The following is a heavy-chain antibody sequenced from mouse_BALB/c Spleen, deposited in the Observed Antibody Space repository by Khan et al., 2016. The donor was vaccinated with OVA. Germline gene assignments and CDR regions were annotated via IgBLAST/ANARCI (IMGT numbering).Heavy chain of an antibody. CDR2: IYANNGDT. CDR1: GYTFTDYN. V-gene: IGHV1S29*02. D-gene: IGHD1-2*01. Sequence: VQLKESGPELVKPGASVMISCKASGYTFTDYNMDWVKQSHGKSLEWIGYIYANNGDTGYNQKFKTKATLTVDNSSSTAHMELRSLTSEDSAVYYWARSGYGSLAYWGQGTLATVSA. CDR3: ARSGYGSLAY. J-gene: IGHJ3*01.